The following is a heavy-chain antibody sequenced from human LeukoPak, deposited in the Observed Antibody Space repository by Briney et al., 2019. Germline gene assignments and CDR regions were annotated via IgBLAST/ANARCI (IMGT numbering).Heavy chain of an antibody. CDR3: ARGGNSGVNP. V-gene: IGHV4-34*01. Sequence: PETLSLTCAVYGGSFSGYYWSWIRQPPGKGLEWIGEINHSGSTNYNPSLKSRVTISVDTSKNQFSLKLSSVTAADTAVYYCARGGNSGVNPWGQGTLVTVSS. J-gene: IGHJ5*02. CDR1: GGSFSGYY. CDR2: INHSGST. D-gene: IGHD4-23*01.